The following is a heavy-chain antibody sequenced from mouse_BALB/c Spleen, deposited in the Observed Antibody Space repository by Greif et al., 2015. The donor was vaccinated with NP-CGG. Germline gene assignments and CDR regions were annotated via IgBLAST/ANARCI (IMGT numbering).Heavy chain of an antibody. CDR1: GFTFSNYW. CDR3: TGGYDVYYAMDY. J-gene: IGHJ4*01. CDR2: IRLKSNNYAT. V-gene: IGHV6-6*02. Sequence: EVKLMESGGGLVQPGGSMKLSCVASGFTFSNYWMNWVRQSPEKGLEWVAEIRLKSNNYATHYAASVKGRFTISRDDSKSSVYLQMNNLRAEDTGIYYWTGGYDVYYAMDYWGQGTSVTVSS. D-gene: IGHD2-2*01.